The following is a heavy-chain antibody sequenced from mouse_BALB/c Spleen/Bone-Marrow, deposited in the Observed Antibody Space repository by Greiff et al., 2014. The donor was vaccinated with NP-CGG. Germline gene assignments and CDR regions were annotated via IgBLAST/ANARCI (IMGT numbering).Heavy chain of an antibody. D-gene: IGHD4-1*01. V-gene: IGHV1-80*01. CDR2: IYPGDGDT. J-gene: IGHJ2*01. Sequence: VKLQESGAELVRPGSSVKISCKASGYAFSSYWMNWVKQRPGQGLEWIGQIYPGDGDTNYNGKFKGKATLTADKSSSTAYMQLSSLTSEDSAVYFCARVRNWADYWGQDTTLTVSS. CDR1: GYAFSSYW. CDR3: ARVRNWADY.